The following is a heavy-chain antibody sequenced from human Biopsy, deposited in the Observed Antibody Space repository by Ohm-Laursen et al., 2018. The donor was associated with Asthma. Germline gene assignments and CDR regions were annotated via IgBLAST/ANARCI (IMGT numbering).Heavy chain of an antibody. CDR1: GRHFGSYN. V-gene: IGHV3-30-3*01. D-gene: IGHD6-13*01. CDR2: ITFGGSTQ. CDR3: SRDTLGYYFDT. J-gene: IGHJ4*02. Sequence: SLRLSCAASGRHFGSYNMHWARQAPGKGLEWVAVITFGGSTQYYGDSVKGRFTVSRDNSKNLLFLQMSSLRAEDTAVYYCSRDTLGYYFDTWGQGTLVTVSS.